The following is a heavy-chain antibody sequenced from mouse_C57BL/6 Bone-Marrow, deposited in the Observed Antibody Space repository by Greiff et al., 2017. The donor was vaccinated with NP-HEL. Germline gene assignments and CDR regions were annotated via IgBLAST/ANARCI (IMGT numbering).Heavy chain of an antibody. CDR1: GYTFTSYW. J-gene: IGHJ4*01. CDR3: ARWDPYAMDY. CDR2: IDPSDSYT. D-gene: IGHD4-1*01. V-gene: IGHV1-69*01. Sequence: QVQLQQPGAELVMPGASVKLSCKASGYTFTSYWMHWVKQRPGQGLEWIGEIDPSDSYTNYNQKFKGKSTLTVDKSSSTAYMQLSSLTSEDSAVYYCARWDPYAMDYWGQGTSVTVSS.